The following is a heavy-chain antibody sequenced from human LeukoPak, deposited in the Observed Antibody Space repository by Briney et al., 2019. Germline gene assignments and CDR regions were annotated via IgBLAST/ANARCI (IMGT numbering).Heavy chain of an antibody. Sequence: PGGSLRLSCAASGFTFSSYGMHWVRQAPGKGLEWVAVISYDGSNKYYADSVKGRFTISRDNSKNTLYLQMNSLRAEDTAVYYCAKGIKLWSLKGYLWYYGMDVWGQGTTVTVSS. CDR3: AKGIKLWSLKGYLWYYGMDV. J-gene: IGHJ6*02. V-gene: IGHV3-30*18. CDR2: ISYDGSNK. D-gene: IGHD5-18*01. CDR1: GFTFSSYG.